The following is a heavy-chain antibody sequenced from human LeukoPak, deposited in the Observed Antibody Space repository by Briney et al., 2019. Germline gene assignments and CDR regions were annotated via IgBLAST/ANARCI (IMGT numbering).Heavy chain of an antibody. CDR2: IYPGDPDT. CDR3: ARRGVRYCSSTTCSASDAFDI. V-gene: IGHV5-51*01. D-gene: IGHD2-2*01. CDR1: GYSFTSYW. Sequence: GEYLKIYCKGSGYSFTSYWIGWVRPMPGKGLEWMGIIYPGDPDTRYSPSFQGQVTISADKSISTAYLQWSSLKASDTAMYYCARRGVRYCSSTTCSASDAFDIWGQGTMVTVSS. J-gene: IGHJ3*02.